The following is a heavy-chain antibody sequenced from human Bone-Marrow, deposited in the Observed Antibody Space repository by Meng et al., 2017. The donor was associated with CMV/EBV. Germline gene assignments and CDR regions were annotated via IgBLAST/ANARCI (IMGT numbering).Heavy chain of an antibody. V-gene: IGHV4-38-2*02. CDR3: ARGVLGYCSGGSCYSGGMDV. CDR1: GYSISSGYY. CDR2: INHSGST. D-gene: IGHD2-15*01. J-gene: IGHJ6*02. Sequence: SETLSLTCTVSGYSISSGYYWSWIRQPPGKGLEWIGEINHSGSTNYNPSLKSRVTISVDTSKNQFSLKLSSVTAADTAVYYCARGVLGYCSGGSCYSGGMDVWGQGTTVTVSS.